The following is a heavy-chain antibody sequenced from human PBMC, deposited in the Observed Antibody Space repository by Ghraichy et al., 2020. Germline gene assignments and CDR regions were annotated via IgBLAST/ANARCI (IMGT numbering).Heavy chain of an antibody. Sequence: SETLSLTCTVSGGSVTNGTYYWSWIRQPPGKGLEWIGYIYHSGTTNYNSSLTSRVTISVDTSKNQFSLRLTSVTAADTAVYYCARTNPGLTTALAYYYCMDIWGQGTTVTVSS. V-gene: IGHV4-61*01. CDR2: IYHSGTT. J-gene: IGHJ6*02. CDR3: ARTNPGLTTALAYYYCMDI. D-gene: IGHD4-11*01. CDR1: GGSVTNGTYY.